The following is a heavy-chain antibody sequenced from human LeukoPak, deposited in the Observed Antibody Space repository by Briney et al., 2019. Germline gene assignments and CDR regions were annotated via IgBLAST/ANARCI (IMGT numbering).Heavy chain of an antibody. CDR3: AKAMTSVTPWGGS. D-gene: IGHD4-17*01. CDR2: ISGSGGST. CDR1: GFTFSSYA. J-gene: IGHJ4*02. V-gene: IGHV3-23*01. Sequence: PGGSLRLSCAASGFTFSSYAMSWVRQAPGKGLEWVSAISGSGGSTYYADSVKGRFTISRDNSKNTLYLQMDSLRGDDTAVYYCAKAMTSVTPWGGSWGQGTLVTVSS.